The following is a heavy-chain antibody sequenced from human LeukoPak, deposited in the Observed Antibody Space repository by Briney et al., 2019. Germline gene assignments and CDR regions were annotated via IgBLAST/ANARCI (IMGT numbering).Heavy chain of an antibody. V-gene: IGHV3-23*01. CDR1: GFSFSTLG. J-gene: IGHJ4*02. Sequence: GGSLRLSCTASGFSFSTLGMGWVRQAPGQGLEWVSAITDSGDRTYYADSMKGRFTISRDNSKNTLYLQMHSLRAEDTAIYYCAKVSVCYGCYLDYWGQGTLVTVS. D-gene: IGHD3-16*01. CDR2: ITDSGDRT. CDR3: AKVSVCYGCYLDY.